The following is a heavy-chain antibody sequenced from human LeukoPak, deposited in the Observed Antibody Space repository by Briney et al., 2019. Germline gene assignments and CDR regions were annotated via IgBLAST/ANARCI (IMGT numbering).Heavy chain of an antibody. CDR3: ARDDQGY. J-gene: IGHJ4*02. CDR1: GFTFRSYG. Sequence: GGSLRLSCAASGFTFRSYGMHWDRQAPGKGLEWVAVIWYDGSNKYYADSVKGRFTISRDNSKNTLYLQMNSLRAEDTAVYYCARDDQGYWGQGTLVTVSS. V-gene: IGHV3-33*01. CDR2: IWYDGSNK.